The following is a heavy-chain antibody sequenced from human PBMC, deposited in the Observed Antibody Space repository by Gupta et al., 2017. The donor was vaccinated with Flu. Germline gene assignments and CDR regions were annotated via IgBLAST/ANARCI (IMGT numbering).Heavy chain of an antibody. Sequence: QVRLVQSGAAVQQPGASVKVSCQASGYSFPDLSVSWLRQAPGQGLEWMGWINPNTGATNDAPRFQDRVALTRDTSITTAYMELSGLRYDDTAVYYCARDYCGESRCFSDYWGQGSLVTVSS. J-gene: IGHJ4*02. CDR2: INPNTGAT. CDR1: GYSFPDLS. CDR3: ARDYCGESRCFSDY. D-gene: IGHD2-21*01. V-gene: IGHV1-2*02.